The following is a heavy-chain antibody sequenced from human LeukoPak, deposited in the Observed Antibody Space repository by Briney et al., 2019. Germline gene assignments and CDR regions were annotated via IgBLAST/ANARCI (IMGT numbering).Heavy chain of an antibody. J-gene: IGHJ4*02. CDR1: GGSINNSSYY. Sequence: SETLSLTCTVSGGSINNSSYYWGWIRQPPGKGLEWIGSIYYSGSTYYNPSLKSRVTISVDTSKSQFSLKLSSVTAADTAVYHCASLRERSYYARGFDYWGRGTLVTVSS. V-gene: IGHV4-39*07. CDR2: IYYSGST. CDR3: ASLRERSYYARGFDY. D-gene: IGHD1-26*01.